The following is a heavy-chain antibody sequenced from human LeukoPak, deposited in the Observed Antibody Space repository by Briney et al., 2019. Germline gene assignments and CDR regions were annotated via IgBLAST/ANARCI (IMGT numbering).Heavy chain of an antibody. D-gene: IGHD6-25*01. CDR1: GVTFSSYS. Sequence: GGSLRLSCAASGVTFSSYSMNWGRQAPGKGLEWVSYISSSSSTIYYADSVKGRFTISRDNAKNSLYLQMNSLRAEDTAVYYCARETLKKYSSGWAFDYWGQGTLVTVSS. CDR2: ISSSSSTI. CDR3: ARETLKKYSSGWAFDY. J-gene: IGHJ4*02. V-gene: IGHV3-48*01.